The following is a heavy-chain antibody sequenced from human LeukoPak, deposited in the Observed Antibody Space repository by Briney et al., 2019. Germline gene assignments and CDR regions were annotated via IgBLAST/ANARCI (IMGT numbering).Heavy chain of an antibody. CDR3: AGNRAGWFDP. CDR2: INTDGSTT. J-gene: IGHJ5*02. V-gene: IGHV3-74*01. Sequence: GGSLRLSCAASGFTFSSCWMHWVRQAPGKGLVWVSRINTDGSTTTYADSVKGRFTISRDNAKNTLYLQMNSLRAEDTAVYYCAGNRAGWFDPWGQGTLVTVS. D-gene: IGHD2/OR15-2a*01. CDR1: GFTFSSCW.